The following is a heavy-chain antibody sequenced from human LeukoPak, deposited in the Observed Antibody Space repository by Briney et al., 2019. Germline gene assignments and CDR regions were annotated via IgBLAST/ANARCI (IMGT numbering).Heavy chain of an antibody. V-gene: IGHV3-30*02. Sequence: GGSLRLSCGAYGFAFSNCDMHRVRQAPGKGLEWVAFIRYDGSDKYYVDSVKGRFIISRDNSNNILYLQMNSLTADDTALYYCGKNRLGQQYADAFEIWGQGTMV. J-gene: IGHJ3*02. CDR1: GFAFSNCD. D-gene: IGHD6-13*01. CDR2: IRYDGSDK. CDR3: GKNRLGQQYADAFEI.